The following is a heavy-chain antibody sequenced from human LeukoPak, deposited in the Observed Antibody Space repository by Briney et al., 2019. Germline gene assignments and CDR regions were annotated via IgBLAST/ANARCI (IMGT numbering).Heavy chain of an antibody. Sequence: ASVKVSCKASGYTFTAFGISWVRQAPGQGLQWMGWISGYNGKTKYSQEFQGRVTMTTDTPTSTAYMELSSLRSEDTAVYYCARGRGYSSPLYYFDYWGQGTLVTVSS. CDR3: ARGRGYSSPLYYFDY. CDR1: GYTFTAFG. V-gene: IGHV1-18*01. J-gene: IGHJ4*02. CDR2: ISGYNGKT. D-gene: IGHD6-13*01.